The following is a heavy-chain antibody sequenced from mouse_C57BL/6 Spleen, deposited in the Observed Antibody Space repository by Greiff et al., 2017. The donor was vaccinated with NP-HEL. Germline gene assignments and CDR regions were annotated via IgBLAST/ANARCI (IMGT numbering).Heavy chain of an antibody. CDR2: INPNNGGT. CDR1: GYTFTDYY. V-gene: IGHV1-26*01. Sequence: EVQLQQSGPELVKPGASVKISCKASGYTFTDYYMNWVKQSHGKSLEWIGDINPNNGGTSYNQKFKGKATLTVDKSSSTAYMELRSLTSADSAVYYCARKAGGSNYWFAYWGQGTLVTVSA. J-gene: IGHJ3*01. D-gene: IGHD2-5*01. CDR3: ARKAGGSNYWFAY.